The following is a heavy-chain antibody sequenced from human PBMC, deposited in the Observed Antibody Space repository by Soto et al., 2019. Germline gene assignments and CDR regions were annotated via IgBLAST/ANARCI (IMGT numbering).Heavy chain of an antibody. D-gene: IGHD4-4*01. CDR2: ISSSGDHT. J-gene: IGHJ4*02. V-gene: IGHV3-23*01. CDR3: AKLLRPGLQFFDF. CDR1: GFTFSDYA. Sequence: EVQLLESGGGLVQPGGSPRLSCVASGFTFSDYAMSWVRQAPGKGLDWVSAISSSGDHTFYADSVKGRFTISRDNSKNTLYLQVNSLRAEDTAVYYCAKLLRPGLQFFDFWGQGTLVTVSS.